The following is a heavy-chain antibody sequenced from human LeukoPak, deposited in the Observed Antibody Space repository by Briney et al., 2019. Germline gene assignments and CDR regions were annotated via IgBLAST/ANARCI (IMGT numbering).Heavy chain of an antibody. V-gene: IGHV1-8*01. J-gene: IGHJ6*03. CDR2: MNPNSGNT. CDR1: GYTFTSYD. CDR3: ARGSSGSYSHYYYYMDV. Sequence: GASVKVSCKASGYTFTSYDINWVRQATGQGLEWMGWMNPNSGNTGYAQKFQGRVTMTRNTSISTAYMELSSLRSEDTAVYYCARGSSGSYSHYYYYMDVWGKGTTVTISS. D-gene: IGHD3-10*01.